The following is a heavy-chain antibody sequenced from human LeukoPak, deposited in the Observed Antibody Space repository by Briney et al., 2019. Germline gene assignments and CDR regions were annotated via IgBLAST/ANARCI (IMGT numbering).Heavy chain of an antibody. CDR3: ATNDDTSSHYSFFQF. J-gene: IGHJ4*02. CDR2: FWSHGPRE. Sequence: PGGSLRLSCAASEFTLTRYGIPWIRQAPGKGLEWVAVFWSHGPREFYADSVKDRFSISRNISTSTVFLQLNSLRAEDTAVYYCATNDDTSSHYSFFQFWGQGTRVTVSS. D-gene: IGHD6-13*01. CDR1: EFTLTRYG. V-gene: IGHV3-33*02.